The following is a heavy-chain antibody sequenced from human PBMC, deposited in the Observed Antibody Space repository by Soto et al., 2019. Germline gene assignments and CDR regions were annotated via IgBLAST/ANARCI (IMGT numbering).Heavy chain of an antibody. CDR1: GGSISSAY. J-gene: IGHJ6*02. CDR2: MYKTGST. V-gene: IGHV4-59*01. D-gene: IGHD2-21*02. CDR3: ARDLWGYCGTDCYPLDV. Sequence: SETLSLTCTVSGGSISSAYWSWIRQPPGKGLEWIGYMYKTGSTVYNPSLKSRVTISVDASKNQFYLKVNSVTAADTAVYYCARDLWGYCGTDCYPLDVWGQGTTVTVSS.